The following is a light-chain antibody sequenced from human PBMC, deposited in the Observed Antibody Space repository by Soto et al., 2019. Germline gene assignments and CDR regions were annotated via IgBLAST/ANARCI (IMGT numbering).Light chain of an antibody. Sequence: EIVLTQSPATLSLSPGERATLSCRASQSVSSYLAGYQQKPGQAPRLLIYDASNRATGIPARFSGSGSGTDFSLTISSLELEDFAVYYCHQRSTWPWTFGQGTKVEIK. CDR1: QSVSSY. V-gene: IGKV3-11*01. CDR3: HQRSTWPWT. J-gene: IGKJ1*01. CDR2: DAS.